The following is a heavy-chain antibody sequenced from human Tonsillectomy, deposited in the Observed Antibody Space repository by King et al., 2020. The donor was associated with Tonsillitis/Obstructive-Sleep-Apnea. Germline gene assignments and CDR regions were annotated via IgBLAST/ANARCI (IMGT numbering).Heavy chain of an antibody. CDR2: INPSGGST. D-gene: IGHD4-11*01. CDR1: GYTFTSYY. CDR3: ARKTQSMDV. J-gene: IGHJ6*02. V-gene: IGHV1-46*01. Sequence: QLVQSGAEVKKPGASVKVSCKASGYTFTSYYMHWVRQAPGQGLEWMGIINPSGGSTSYAQKFQDRLTMTRDTSTSTVYMELSSLRTEDTAVYYCARKTQSMDVWGQGTTVTVSS.